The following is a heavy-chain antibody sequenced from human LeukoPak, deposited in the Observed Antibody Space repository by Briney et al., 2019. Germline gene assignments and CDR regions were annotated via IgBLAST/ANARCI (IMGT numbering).Heavy chain of an antibody. D-gene: IGHD3-10*01. CDR1: GFTFHNYA. CDR3: ATQSPDYSIGPSYGSFNI. V-gene: IGHV3-23*01. J-gene: IGHJ3*02. Sequence: GGSLRLSCEASGFTFHNYAMAWVRQAPGKGLEYVSSIGASGDNIHYGGSVKGRFTISRDNSKNTLFLQMNSLRAEDTALYYCATQSPDYSIGPSYGSFNIWGQGTKVTVSS. CDR2: IGASGDNI.